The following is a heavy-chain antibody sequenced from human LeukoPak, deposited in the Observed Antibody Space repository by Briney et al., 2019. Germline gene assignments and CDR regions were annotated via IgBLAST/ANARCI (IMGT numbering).Heavy chain of an antibody. D-gene: IGHD4-17*01. CDR3: ARGRDDYGDYVRYFDY. CDR1: GFTFSDYY. CDR2: INHSGST. V-gene: IGHV4-34*01. J-gene: IGHJ4*02. Sequence: PGGSLRLSCAASGFTFSDYYMSWIRQPPGKGLEWIGEINHSGSTNYNPSLKSRVTISVDMSKNQFSLKLSSVTAADTAVYYCARGRDDYGDYVRYFDYWGQGTLVTVSS.